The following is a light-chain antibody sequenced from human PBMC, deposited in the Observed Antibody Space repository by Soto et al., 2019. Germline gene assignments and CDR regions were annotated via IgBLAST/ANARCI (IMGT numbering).Light chain of an antibody. CDR3: SSFTTSSTLV. CDR1: SSDVGSFDS. J-gene: IGLJ1*01. Sequence: QSVLTQPASVSGSPGQPITISCTGTSSDVGSFDSVAWYQHNPGKAPKLMIYDVSNRPSGVSSRFSGSKSGNTASLSISGLQTEDDANYYCSSFTTSSTLVFGTGTKLTVL. CDR2: DVS. V-gene: IGLV2-14*01.